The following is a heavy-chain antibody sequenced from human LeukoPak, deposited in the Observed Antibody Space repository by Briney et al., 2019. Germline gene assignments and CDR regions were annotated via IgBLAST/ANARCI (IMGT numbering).Heavy chain of an antibody. CDR1: GYTFTSYG. Sequence: ASVKVSCTASGYTFTSYGISWVRQAPGQGLEWMGWISAYNGNTNYAQKLQGRVTMTTDTSTSTAYMQLRSLRSDDTAVYYCARGQRRIQLWSETHDAFDIWGQGTMVTVSS. CDR3: ARGQRRIQLWSETHDAFDI. J-gene: IGHJ3*02. V-gene: IGHV1-18*01. D-gene: IGHD5-18*01. CDR2: ISAYNGNT.